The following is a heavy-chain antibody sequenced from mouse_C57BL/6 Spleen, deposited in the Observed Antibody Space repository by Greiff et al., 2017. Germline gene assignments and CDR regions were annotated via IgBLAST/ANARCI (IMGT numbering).Heavy chain of an antibody. D-gene: IGHD1-1*01. CDR3: ARTLITTVVDKRDY. V-gene: IGHV1-64*01. CDR1: GYTFTSYW. Sequence: VQLQQPGAELVKPGASVKLSCKASGYTFTSYWMHWVKQRPGQGLEWIGMIHPNSGSTNYNEKFKSKATLTVDKSSSTAYMQLSSLTSEDSAVYNCARTLITTVVDKRDYWGQGTTLSVSP. J-gene: IGHJ2*01. CDR2: IHPNSGST.